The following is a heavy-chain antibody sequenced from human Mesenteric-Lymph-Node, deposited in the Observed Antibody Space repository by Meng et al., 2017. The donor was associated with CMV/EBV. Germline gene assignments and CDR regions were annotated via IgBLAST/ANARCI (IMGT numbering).Heavy chain of an antibody. CDR1: GGSFSGYY. CDR3: ARDSGYDYYYYGMDV. D-gene: IGHD5-12*01. V-gene: IGHV4-34*01. Sequence: SETLSLTCAVYGGSFSGYYWSWIRQPPGKGLEWIGEINHSGSTNYNPSLKSRVTISVDTSKNQFSLKLISVTAADTAVYYCARDSGYDYYYYGMDVWGQGTTVTVSS. J-gene: IGHJ6*02. CDR2: INHSGST.